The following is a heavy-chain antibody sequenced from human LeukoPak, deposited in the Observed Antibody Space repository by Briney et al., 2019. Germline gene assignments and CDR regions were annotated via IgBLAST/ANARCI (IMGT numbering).Heavy chain of an antibody. J-gene: IGHJ4*02. V-gene: IGHV1-46*01. CDR3: ASHWSNWNDLHY. CDR2: INPSGGST. Sequence: GASVKVSFKASGYTFTIYYMHWVRQAPGQGVGWMGIINPSGGSTSYAQKFQGRVTMTRDTSTSTVYMELSSLRSEDTAVYYCASHWSNWNDLHYWGQGTLVTVSS. CDR1: GYTFTIYY. D-gene: IGHD1-1*01.